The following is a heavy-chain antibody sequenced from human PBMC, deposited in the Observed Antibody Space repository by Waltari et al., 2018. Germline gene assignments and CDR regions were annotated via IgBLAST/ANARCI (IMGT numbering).Heavy chain of an antibody. V-gene: IGHV3-72*01. CDR1: GSSFSDRY. CDR2: IRNKANSYTT. Sequence: EVQLVESGGGLVQPGGSLRLSCAASGSSFSDRYIDWVRQPPGKGLEWVGRIRNKANSYTTEYAASVKGRFTISRDDSKNSLYLQMNSLQSDDTAVYYCGRDFHNALDIWGQGTMVTVSS. CDR3: GRDFHNALDI. J-gene: IGHJ3*02.